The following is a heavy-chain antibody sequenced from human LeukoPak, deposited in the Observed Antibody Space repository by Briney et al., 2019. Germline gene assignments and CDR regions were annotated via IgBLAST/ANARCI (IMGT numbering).Heavy chain of an antibody. CDR1: GGSFSGYY. J-gene: IGHJ4*02. V-gene: IGHV4-34*01. CDR2: VNHSGST. D-gene: IGHD3-22*01. Sequence: SETLSLTCAVYGGSFSGYYWSWIRQPPEKGLEWIGEVNHSGSTNYNPSLKSRVTISVDTSKNQFPLKLSSVTAADTAVYYCARGASLTYYYDSSGYYCFDYWGQGTLVTVSS. CDR3: ARGASLTYYYDSSGYYCFDY.